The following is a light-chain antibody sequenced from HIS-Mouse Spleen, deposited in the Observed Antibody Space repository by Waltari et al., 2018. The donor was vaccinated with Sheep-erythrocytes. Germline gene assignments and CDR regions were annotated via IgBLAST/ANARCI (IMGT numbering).Light chain of an antibody. V-gene: IGLV2-11*01. CDR1: SSDVGGYHY. J-gene: IGLJ1*01. CDR2: DVS. Sequence: QSALTQPRSVSGSPGQSVTISCTGTSSDVGGYHYVSWYQQHPGQAPKLMIYDVSKRPSGVPDRFSGSKSGNTASLTISGLQAEDEADYYCCSYAGSYNYVFGTGTKVTVL. CDR3: CSYAGSYNYV.